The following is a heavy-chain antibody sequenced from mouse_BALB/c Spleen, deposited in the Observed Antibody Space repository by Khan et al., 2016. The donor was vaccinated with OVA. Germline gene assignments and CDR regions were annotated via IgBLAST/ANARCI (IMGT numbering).Heavy chain of an antibody. CDR1: GFTFSTYG. Sequence: EVELVESGGDLVKPGGSLKLSCAASGFTFSTYGMSWVRQAPDKRLEWVATVSTGGSYTYYPDSVKGRFTISRDNAKNKRDQQISVLRSEVTAVFYCTRLCYYYESGGFAYWGQGTLVTVSA. CDR3: TRLCYYYESGGFAY. CDR2: VSTGGSYT. J-gene: IGHJ3*01. V-gene: IGHV5-6*01. D-gene: IGHD1-1*01.